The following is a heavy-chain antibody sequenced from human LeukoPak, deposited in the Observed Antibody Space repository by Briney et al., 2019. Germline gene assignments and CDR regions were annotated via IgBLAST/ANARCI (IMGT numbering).Heavy chain of an antibody. V-gene: IGHV4-39*01. Sequence: SETLSLTCTVSGDSSRGDVYYWGWIRQPPGKGLEWIGNIEYGGSAYYNPSLQSRFTLSVDMSQNQLSLQLSSVAAADTAVYFCARLVHGSASVGDRFDSWGRGTLVTVSS. CDR2: IEYGGSA. CDR3: ARLVHGSASVGDRFDS. J-gene: IGHJ4*02. CDR1: GDSSRGDVYY. D-gene: IGHD3-10*01.